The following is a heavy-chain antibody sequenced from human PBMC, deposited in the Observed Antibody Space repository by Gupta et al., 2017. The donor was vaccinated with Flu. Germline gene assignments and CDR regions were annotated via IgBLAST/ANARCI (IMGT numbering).Heavy chain of an antibody. J-gene: IGHJ4*02. CDR2: ISSSSSYI. CDR1: GFTFSTYS. V-gene: IGHV3-21*01. D-gene: IGHD3-3*01. CDR3: ARDFAVNHPYDS. Sequence: EVHLEESGGGLVKPGGSLRLSCAASGFTFSTYSMAWVRQAPGKGLEWVSSISSSSSYIYYADSVKGRFTISRDNADNSLYLRMNSLRAEDTAVYYCARDFAVNHPYDSWGQGTLVTVSS.